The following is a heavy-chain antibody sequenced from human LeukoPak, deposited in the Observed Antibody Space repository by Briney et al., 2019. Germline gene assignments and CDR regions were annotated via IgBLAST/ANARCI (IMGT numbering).Heavy chain of an antibody. CDR3: AKGRGQLLLDY. CDR2: ISWNSGSI. J-gene: IGHJ4*02. V-gene: IGHV3-9*01. Sequence: GGSLRLSCAASGFTFDDYAMHWVRQAPGKGLEWVSGISWNSGSIGYADSVKGRFTISRDNAKNSLYLQMNSLRAEDTALYYCAKGRGQLLLDYWGQGTLVTVSS. CDR1: GFTFDDYA. D-gene: IGHD2-2*01.